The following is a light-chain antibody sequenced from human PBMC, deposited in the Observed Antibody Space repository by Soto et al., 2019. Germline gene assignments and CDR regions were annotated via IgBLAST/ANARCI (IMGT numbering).Light chain of an antibody. CDR1: QSLLYSSNNKNY. J-gene: IGKJ4*01. CDR3: QQYFSPPPLS. V-gene: IGKV4-1*01. CDR2: WAS. Sequence: DIVMTQCPDSLAVSLGERATINCKSSQSLLYSSNNKNYLAWYQHRPARPPKLLIYWASTRDSGVPDRFSGSGSATDFTLTISSLQAEDVAVYFCQQYFSPPPLSFGGGTKVDIK.